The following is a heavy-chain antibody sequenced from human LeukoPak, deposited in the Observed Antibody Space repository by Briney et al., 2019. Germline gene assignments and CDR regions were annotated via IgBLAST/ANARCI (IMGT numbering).Heavy chain of an antibody. Sequence: GASVKVSCKASGYTFTSNGISWVRQAPGQGLEWMGWISAYNGHTNYAQKLQGRVTMTTDTSTSTAYMELRSLRSDDMAVYYCARAGWWELPRYAFDIWGQGTMVTVSS. D-gene: IGHD1-26*01. V-gene: IGHV1-18*03. J-gene: IGHJ3*02. CDR3: ARAGWWELPRYAFDI. CDR2: ISAYNGHT. CDR1: GYTFTSNG.